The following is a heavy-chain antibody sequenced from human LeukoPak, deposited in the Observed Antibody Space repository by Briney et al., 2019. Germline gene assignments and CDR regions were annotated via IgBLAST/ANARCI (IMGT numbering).Heavy chain of an antibody. CDR3: ARVLPGGDYGAHWGTDY. D-gene: IGHD4-17*01. CDR1: GFTFSSYW. Sequence: GGSLRLSCAASGFTFSSYWMSWVRQAPGKGLEWVANIKQDGSEKYYVDSVKGRFTISRDNAKNSLYLQMNSLRAEDTAVYYCARVLPGGDYGAHWGTDYWGQGTLVTVSS. J-gene: IGHJ4*02. CDR2: IKQDGSEK. V-gene: IGHV3-7*01.